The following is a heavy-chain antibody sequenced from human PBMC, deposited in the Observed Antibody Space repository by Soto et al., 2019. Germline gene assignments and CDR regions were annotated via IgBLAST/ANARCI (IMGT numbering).Heavy chain of an antibody. D-gene: IGHD1-7*01. CDR1: GAYISDFS. CDR3: ARETGENWTYEAH. CDR2: ITINGNT. V-gene: IGHV4-4*07. J-gene: IGHJ1*01. Sequence: SGPTLVNPTQTLILTCRVSGAYISDFSWSWIRQPAGKGLEWIGRITINGNTQKNPSFKSRVTMSIDTSRNHFSLNLQSATAADTALYYCARETGENWTYEAHWGPGTLVTVSS.